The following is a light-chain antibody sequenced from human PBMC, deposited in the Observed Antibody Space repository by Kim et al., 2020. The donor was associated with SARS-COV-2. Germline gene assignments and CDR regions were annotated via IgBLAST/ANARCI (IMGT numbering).Light chain of an antibody. CDR1: QYISTS. CDR2: AAS. Sequence: GDRVTITCRTSQYISTSLNWYQQKPGKAPELLIYAASSLQSAVPSRFSGTDSGTNFTLTISSLQLEDFATYFCQQTYSIPITFGQGTRLEIK. J-gene: IGKJ5*01. CDR3: QQTYSIPIT. V-gene: IGKV1-39*01.